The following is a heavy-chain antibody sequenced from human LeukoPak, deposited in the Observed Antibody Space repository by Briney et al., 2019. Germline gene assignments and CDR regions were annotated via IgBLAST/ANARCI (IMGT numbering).Heavy chain of an antibody. D-gene: IGHD3-3*01. V-gene: IGHV4-61*01. CDR3: ARSSRRTYYDFWSANRVYYFDY. J-gene: IGHJ4*02. CDR1: GGSFSSGSYY. CDR2: IYYSGST. Sequence: PSETLSLTCTVSGGSFSSGSYYWSWIRQPPGKGLEWIGYIYYSGSTNYNPSLKSRVTISVDTSKNQFSLKLSSVTAADTAVYYCARSSRRTYYDFWSANRVYYFDYWGQGTLVTVSS.